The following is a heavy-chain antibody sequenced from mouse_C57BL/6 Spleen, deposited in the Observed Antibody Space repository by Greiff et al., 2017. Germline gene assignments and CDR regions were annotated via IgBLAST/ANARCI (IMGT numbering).Heavy chain of an antibody. D-gene: IGHD2-3*01. CDR1: GYSITSGYD. Sequence: EVQLVESGPGMVKPSQSLSLTCTVTGYSITSGYDWHWIRHFPGNKLEWMGYISYSGSTNYTPSLKSRISITHDTSKNHFFLKMNSVTTEDTATYYCARGMGAWFADWGQGTLVTVSA. V-gene: IGHV3-1*01. CDR2: ISYSGST. J-gene: IGHJ3*01. CDR3: ARGMGAWFAD.